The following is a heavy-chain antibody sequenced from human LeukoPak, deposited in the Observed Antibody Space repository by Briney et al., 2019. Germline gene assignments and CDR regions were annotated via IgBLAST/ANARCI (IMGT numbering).Heavy chain of an antibody. CDR3: VQGWRDN. J-gene: IGHJ4*02. V-gene: IGHV3-21*01. CDR1: GFTFSNYN. CDR2: ITSSGTYT. D-gene: IGHD2-15*01. Sequence: PGGSLRLSCADSGFTFSNYNMNWVRQAPGKAMEWVSSITSSGTYTFYADSVKGRFTISRDNAKNSLYLQMDSLGPEDTAVYYCVQGWRDNWGQGTLVTVSS.